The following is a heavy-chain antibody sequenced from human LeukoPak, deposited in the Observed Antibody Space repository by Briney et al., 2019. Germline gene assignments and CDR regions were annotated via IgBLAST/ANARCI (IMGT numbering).Heavy chain of an antibody. D-gene: IGHD2-21*02. CDR2: IIPIFGTA. CDR1: GGTFSSYA. V-gene: IGHV1-69*05. J-gene: IGHJ3*02. Sequence: SVKVSCKASGGTFSSYAISWVRQAPGQGGEWMGGIIPIFGTANYAQKFQGRVTITTDESTSTAYMELSSLRSEDTAVYYCARVSYCGGDCSTGAFDIWGQGTMVTVSS. CDR3: ARVSYCGGDCSTGAFDI.